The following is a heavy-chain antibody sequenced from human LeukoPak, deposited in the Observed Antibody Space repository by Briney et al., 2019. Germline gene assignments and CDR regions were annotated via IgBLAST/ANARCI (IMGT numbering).Heavy chain of an antibody. CDR2: INHSGST. J-gene: IGHJ4*02. V-gene: IGHV4-34*01. CDR3: ARRRSGRGYSYATHFDY. CDR1: GGSFSGYY. Sequence: SETLSPTCAVYGGSFSGYYWSWIRQPPGKGLEWIGEINHSGSTNYNPSLKSRVTISVDTSKNQFSLKLSSVTAADTAVYYCARRRSGRGYSYATHFDYWGQGTLVTVSS. D-gene: IGHD5-18*01.